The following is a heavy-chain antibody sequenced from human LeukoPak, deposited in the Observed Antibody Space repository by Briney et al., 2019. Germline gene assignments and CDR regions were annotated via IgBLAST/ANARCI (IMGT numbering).Heavy chain of an antibody. J-gene: IGHJ4*02. CDR2: IYTSGST. CDR1: GGSISSYY. Sequence: SETLSLTCTVSGGSISSYYWSWIRQPAGKGLEWIGRIYTSGSTNYNPSLKSRVTISVDTSKNQFSLKLSSVTAADTAVYYCASTRYGSGRGYFDYWGQGTLVTVSS. D-gene: IGHD3-10*01. CDR3: ASTRYGSGRGYFDY. V-gene: IGHV4-4*07.